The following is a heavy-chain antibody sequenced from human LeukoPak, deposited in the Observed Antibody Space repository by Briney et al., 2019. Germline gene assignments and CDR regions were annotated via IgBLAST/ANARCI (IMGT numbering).Heavy chain of an antibody. D-gene: IGHD2/OR15-2a*01. J-gene: IGHJ6*02. V-gene: IGHV3-74*01. Sequence: GGSLRLSCAASGFTFSNYWMHWVRQAPGKGLVWVSRINSDGSTTNYADSVKGRFTISRDNAKNTLFLQMNSLRAEDTAVYYCASLQNVPSYYYYYVMDVWGQGILVTVSS. CDR3: ASLQNVPSYYYYYVMDV. CDR2: INSDGSTT. CDR1: GFTFSNYW.